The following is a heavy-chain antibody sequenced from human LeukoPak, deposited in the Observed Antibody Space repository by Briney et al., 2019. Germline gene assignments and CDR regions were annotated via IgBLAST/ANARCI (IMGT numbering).Heavy chain of an antibody. CDR1: GFSFSSYY. Sequence: GGSLRLSCAASGFSFSSYYMSWVRQAPGKGLEWVALINPDGNERYYVDSVKGRFTISRDNSKNTLYLQMNSLRAEDTAVYHCAKDPYRVIVATGNYLDPWGQGTLVTVSS. CDR2: INPDGNER. CDR3: AKDPYRVIVATGNYLDP. D-gene: IGHD3-22*01. V-gene: IGHV3-7*01. J-gene: IGHJ5*02.